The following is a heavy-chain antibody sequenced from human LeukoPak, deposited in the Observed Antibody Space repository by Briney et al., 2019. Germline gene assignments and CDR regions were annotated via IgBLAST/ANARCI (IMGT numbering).Heavy chain of an antibody. CDR2: IIPIFGTA. CDR3: ARVDYYDSSGYYYAFDY. J-gene: IGHJ4*02. Sequence: ASVKVSCKAFGGTSSSYAITWVRQAPGQGLEWMGGIIPIFGTANYAQKFQGRVTITADESTSTAYMELSSLRSEDTAVYYCARVDYYDSSGYYYAFDYWGQGTLVTVSS. D-gene: IGHD3-22*01. V-gene: IGHV1-69*01. CDR1: GGTSSSYA.